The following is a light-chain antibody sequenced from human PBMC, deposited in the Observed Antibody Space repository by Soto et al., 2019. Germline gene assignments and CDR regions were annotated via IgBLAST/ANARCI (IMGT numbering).Light chain of an antibody. CDR1: EDVSDY. V-gene: IGKV1-33*01. CDR3: QLYNNVTLT. CDR2: DAS. J-gene: IGKJ4*01. Sequence: DIKMTQSPSSLSASVGDSVTLTCQASEDVSDYVNWYQQKPGRAPKLLIYDASKLETGVPSRFSGSGSGTDFSFTIRDLQPEDFATYYCQLYNNVTLTFGGGTRVDI.